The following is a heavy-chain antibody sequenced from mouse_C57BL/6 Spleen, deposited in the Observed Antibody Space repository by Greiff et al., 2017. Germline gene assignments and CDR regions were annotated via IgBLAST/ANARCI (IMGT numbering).Heavy chain of an antibody. Sequence: EVQLQQSGPELVKPGASVKISCKASGYTFTDYYMNWVKQSHGKSLEWIGDINPNNGGTSYNQKFKGKATLTVDKSSSTAYMELRSLTSEDSAVYYCARRSTQYDDWCLDVWGTGTTVTVSS. CDR1: GYTFTDYY. D-gene: IGHD2-14*01. J-gene: IGHJ1*03. CDR3: ARRSTQYDDWCLDV. CDR2: INPNNGGT. V-gene: IGHV1-26*01.